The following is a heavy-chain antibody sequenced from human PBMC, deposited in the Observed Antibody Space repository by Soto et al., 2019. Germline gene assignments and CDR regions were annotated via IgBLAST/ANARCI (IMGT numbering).Heavy chain of an antibody. CDR1: GFTFSSYA. CDR3: AKTRGGYSYGRGNAFDI. Sequence: GGSLRLSCAASGFTFSSYAMSWVRQAPGKGLEWVSAISGSGGSTYYADSVKGRFTISRDNSKNTLYLQMNSLRAEDTAVYYCAKTRGGYSYGRGNAFDIWGQGTMVTVSS. J-gene: IGHJ3*02. CDR2: ISGSGGST. V-gene: IGHV3-23*01. D-gene: IGHD5-18*01.